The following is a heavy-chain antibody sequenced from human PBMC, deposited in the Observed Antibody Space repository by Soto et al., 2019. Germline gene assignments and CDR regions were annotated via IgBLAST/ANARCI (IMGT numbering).Heavy chain of an antibody. CDR2: INYSGRT. Sequence: QVQLQQWGAGLLKPSETLSLTCAVHGGSFSDYYWSWIRQPPGKGLEWIGEINYSGRTNYNPSLKSRVALSVDTPKTQCPRTVSSMTAADTAVYYCARTGHLFDYWGQGISVTVSS. CDR3: ARTGHLFDY. J-gene: IGHJ4*02. V-gene: IGHV4-34*01. CDR1: GGSFSDYY.